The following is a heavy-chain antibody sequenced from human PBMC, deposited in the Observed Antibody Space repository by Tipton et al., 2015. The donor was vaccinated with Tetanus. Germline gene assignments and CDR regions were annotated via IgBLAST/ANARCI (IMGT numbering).Heavy chain of an antibody. CDR3: ASGEYSSSWYPEAHFDY. J-gene: IGHJ4*02. D-gene: IGHD6-13*01. Sequence: TLSLTCTVSGGSISSYYWSWIRQPPGKGLEWIGYIYYSGSTNYNPSLKSRVTISVDTSKNQFSLKLSSVTAADTAVYYCASGEYSSSWYPEAHFDYWGQGTLVTVSS. CDR1: GGSISSYY. CDR2: IYYSGST. V-gene: IGHV4-59*12.